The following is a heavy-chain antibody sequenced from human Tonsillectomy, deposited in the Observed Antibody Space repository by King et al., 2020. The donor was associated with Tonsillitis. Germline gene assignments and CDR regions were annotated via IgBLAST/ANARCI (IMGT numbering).Heavy chain of an antibody. V-gene: IGHV4-39*01. CDR1: GDSVSSSPYY. D-gene: IGHD3-22*01. J-gene: IGHJ4*02. CDR3: TASSGSVVAY. CDR2: IYYSGST. Sequence: QLQESGPGLVKPSETLSLTCTVSGDSVSSSPYYWGWIRQPPGKGLEWIGTIYYSGSTYYNPSLKSRVTIFVDTSKNQFSLHLRSVTAADTAVYYCTASSGSVVAYWGQGTLVTVSS.